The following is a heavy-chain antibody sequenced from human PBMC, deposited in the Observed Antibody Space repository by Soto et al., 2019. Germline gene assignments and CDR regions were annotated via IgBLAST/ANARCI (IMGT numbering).Heavy chain of an antibody. CDR2: IWYDGSNK. CDR3: ARRGGRGDSDWYFDL. D-gene: IGHD2-21*02. V-gene: IGHV3-33*01. Sequence: QVQLVESGGGVVQPGRSLRLSCAASGFTFSSYGMHWVRQAPGKGLEWVAVIWYDGSNKYYADSVKGRFTISRDNSKNTLYLQMNSLRAEDTAVYYCARRGGRGDSDWYFDLWGRGTLVTVSS. CDR1: GFTFSSYG. J-gene: IGHJ2*01.